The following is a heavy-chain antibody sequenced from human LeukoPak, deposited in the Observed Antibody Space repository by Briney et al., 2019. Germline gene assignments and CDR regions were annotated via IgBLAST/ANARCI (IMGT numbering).Heavy chain of an antibody. V-gene: IGHV4-39*01. J-gene: IGHJ3*02. CDR2: IYYSGST. Sequence: SETLSLTCTVSGGSISSSSSYWGWIRQPPGKGLEWIGGIYYSGSTYYNPSLKSRVTISVDTSKNQFSLKLSSVTAADTAVYYCASCLSYYYDTSGHQVRGAFDIWGQGTMVTVSS. CDR1: GGSISSSSSY. CDR3: ASCLSYYYDTSGHQVRGAFDI. D-gene: IGHD3-22*01.